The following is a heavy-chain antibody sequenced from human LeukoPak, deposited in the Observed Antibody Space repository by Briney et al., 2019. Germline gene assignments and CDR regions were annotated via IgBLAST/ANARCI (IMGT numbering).Heavy chain of an antibody. D-gene: IGHD4-17*01. Sequence: PSQTLSLTCTVSGGSISSGGYSWSWVRQHPEKGLEWIGYIYYSGTAYYNPSLKSRVTMSVDTSKNQFSLKLDSVTAADTAVYYCARFSNDHGVKFDYWGQGTLVTVSS. CDR1: GGSISSGGYS. V-gene: IGHV4-31*03. J-gene: IGHJ4*02. CDR2: IYYSGTA. CDR3: ARFSNDHGVKFDY.